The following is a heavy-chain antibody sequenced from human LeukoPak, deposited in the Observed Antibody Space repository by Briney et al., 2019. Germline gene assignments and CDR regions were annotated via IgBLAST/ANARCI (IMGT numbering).Heavy chain of an antibody. CDR2: IIPILGIA. D-gene: IGHD3-22*01. CDR1: GGTFSSYA. V-gene: IGHV1-69*04. CDR3: AVGTRVSSGYYPREYFRY. Sequence: SVKVSCKASGGTFSSYAISWVRQAPGLGLEWMGRIIPILGIANYAQKFQGRVTITADKSTSTAYMELSSLRSEDTAVYYCAVGTRVSSGYYPREYFRYWGQGTLVTVSS. J-gene: IGHJ1*01.